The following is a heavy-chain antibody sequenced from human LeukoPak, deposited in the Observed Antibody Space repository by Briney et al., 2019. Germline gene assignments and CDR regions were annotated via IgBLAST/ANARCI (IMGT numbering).Heavy chain of an antibody. D-gene: IGHD3-22*01. J-gene: IGHJ5*02. V-gene: IGHV5-51*01. CDR1: GYSFTSYW. CDR3: ARRSRQHGYYYDSSGYYWSFDP. CDR2: IYPGDSDT. Sequence: PGESLKISCKGSGYSFTSYWIGWVRQMPGKGLEWMGIIYPGDSDTRYSPSFQGQVTISADKSISTAYLQWSSLKASDTAMYYCARRSRQHGYYYDSSGYYWSFDPWGQGTLVTVSS.